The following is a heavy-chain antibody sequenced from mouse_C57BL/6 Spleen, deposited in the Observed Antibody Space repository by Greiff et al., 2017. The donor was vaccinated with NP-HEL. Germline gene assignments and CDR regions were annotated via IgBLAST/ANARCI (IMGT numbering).Heavy chain of an antibody. CDR1: GYTFTSYW. V-gene: IGHV1-55*01. CDR2: IYPGSGST. J-gene: IGHJ3*01. CDR3: ARGPYDGYYRNWFAY. D-gene: IGHD2-3*01. Sequence: VQLQQPGAELVKPGASVKMSCKASGYTFTSYWITWVKQRPGQGLEWIGDIYPGSGSTNYNEKFKSKATLTVDTSSSTAYMQLSSLTSEDSAVYYCARGPYDGYYRNWFAYWGQGTLVTVSA.